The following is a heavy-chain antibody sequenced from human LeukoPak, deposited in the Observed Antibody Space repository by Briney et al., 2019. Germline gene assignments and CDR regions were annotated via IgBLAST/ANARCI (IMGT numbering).Heavy chain of an antibody. V-gene: IGHV3-15*01. Sequence: GGSLRLSCAASGFTFTNTWMSWVRQAPGKGLEWVGRIKSKTNGGTTDYAAPVKGRFTISRDDSKNTLYLQMSSLRIEDTAVYYCARGAWYNSAYTALHYFDYWGQGTLVTVSS. CDR3: ARGAWYNSAYTALHYFDY. CDR2: IKSKTNGGTT. J-gene: IGHJ4*02. CDR1: GFTFTNTW. D-gene: IGHD6-19*01.